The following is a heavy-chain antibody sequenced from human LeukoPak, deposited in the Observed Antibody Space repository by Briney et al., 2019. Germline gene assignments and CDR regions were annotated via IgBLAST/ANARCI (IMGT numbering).Heavy chain of an antibody. J-gene: IGHJ4*02. Sequence: SETLSLTCTVSGYSISSGYYWGWIRQPPGKGLEWIGSIYHSGSTYYNPSLKSRVTISVDTSKNQFSLKLSSVTAADTAVYYCARAGYSSSWYSAYYFDYWGQGTLVTVSS. CDR2: IYHSGST. D-gene: IGHD6-13*01. CDR1: GYSISSGYY. V-gene: IGHV4-38-2*02. CDR3: ARAGYSSSWYSAYYFDY.